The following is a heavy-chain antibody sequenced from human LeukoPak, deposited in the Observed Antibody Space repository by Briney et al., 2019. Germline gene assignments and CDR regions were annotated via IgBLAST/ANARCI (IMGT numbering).Heavy chain of an antibody. D-gene: IGHD3-3*01. Sequence: GGSLRLSCAASGFTFSNAWMSWVRQAPGKGLEWVGRIKSKTDGGTTDYAAPVKGRFTISRDDSKNTLYLQMNSLKTEDTAVYYCTTVDVLRFLEWSQEEYYYMDVWGKGTTVTVSS. V-gene: IGHV3-15*01. CDR2: IKSKTDGGTT. J-gene: IGHJ6*03. CDR1: GFTFSNAW. CDR3: TTVDVLRFLEWSQEEYYYMDV.